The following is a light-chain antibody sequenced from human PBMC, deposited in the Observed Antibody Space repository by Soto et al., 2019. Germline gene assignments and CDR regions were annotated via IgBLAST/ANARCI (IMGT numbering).Light chain of an antibody. Sequence: QSALTQPASVSGSPGQSITISCTGTSSDVGAYNYVSWYQQHPGKAPKLIISEVSNRPSGVSGRFSASKSANTASLTISGLQAEDEADYYCSSYTRSSTQVFGTGTKVTVL. CDR3: SSYTRSSTQV. J-gene: IGLJ1*01. V-gene: IGLV2-14*01. CDR2: EVS. CDR1: SSDVGAYNY.